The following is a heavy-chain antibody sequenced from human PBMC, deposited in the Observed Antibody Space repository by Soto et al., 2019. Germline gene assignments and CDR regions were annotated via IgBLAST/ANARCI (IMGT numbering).Heavy chain of an antibody. CDR3: HAYYYYGMDV. V-gene: IGHV3-73*02. J-gene: IGHJ6*02. CDR1: GFTFSGSA. CDR2: IRSKANSYAT. Sequence: EVQLVESGGGLVQPGGSLKLSCAASGFTFSGSAMHWVRQASGKGLEWVGRIRSKANSYATAYAASVKGRFTISRDDSKNKAYLQMNSLKTEDTAVYYGHAYYYYGMDVWGQGTTVTVSS.